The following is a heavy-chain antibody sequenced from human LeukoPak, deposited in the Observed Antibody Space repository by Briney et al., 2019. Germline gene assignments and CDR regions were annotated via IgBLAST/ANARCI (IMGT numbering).Heavy chain of an antibody. J-gene: IGHJ3*02. CDR1: GFGFSTYW. D-gene: IGHD3-10*01. CDR2: INQDGSKK. V-gene: IGHV3-7*04. Sequence: PGGSLRLSCGTSGFGFSTYWMTWVRQGPGKGLEWVANINQDGSKKNYVDSVKGRFIISRDNARKSLYPEMDSLRAEDTAVYFCARDDTHSDSGRYYDAFDMWGPGTVVTVSS. CDR3: ARDDTHSDSGRYYDAFDM.